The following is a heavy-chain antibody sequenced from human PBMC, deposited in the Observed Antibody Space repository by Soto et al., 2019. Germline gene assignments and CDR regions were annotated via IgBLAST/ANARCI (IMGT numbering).Heavy chain of an antibody. J-gene: IGHJ6*02. CDR3: ARMGQWRVPGDYYYGMDV. V-gene: IGHV3-53*01. D-gene: IGHD6-19*01. CDR2: IYSGGST. Sequence: PGGSLRLSCAASGFTVSSNYMSWVRQAPGKGLEWVSVIYSGGSTYYADSVKGRFTISRDNSKNTLYLQMNSLRAEDTAVYYCARMGQWRVPGDYYYGMDVWGQGTSVTVSS. CDR1: GFTVSSNY.